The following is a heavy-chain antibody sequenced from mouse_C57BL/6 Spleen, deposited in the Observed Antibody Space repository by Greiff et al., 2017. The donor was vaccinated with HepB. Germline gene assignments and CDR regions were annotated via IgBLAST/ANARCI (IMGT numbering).Heavy chain of an antibody. J-gene: IGHJ1*03. CDR2: FYPGSGSI. CDR1: GYTFTEYT. Sequence: QVQLQQSGAELVKPGASVKLSCKASGYTFTEYTIPWVKQRSGQGLEWIGWFYPGSGSIKYNEKFKDKATLTADKSSSTVYMELSRLTSEDSAVYFCARHEEGGPLGYGNSWYFDVWGTGTTVTVSS. CDR3: ARHEEGGPLGYGNSWYFDV. V-gene: IGHV1-62-2*01. D-gene: IGHD2-1*01.